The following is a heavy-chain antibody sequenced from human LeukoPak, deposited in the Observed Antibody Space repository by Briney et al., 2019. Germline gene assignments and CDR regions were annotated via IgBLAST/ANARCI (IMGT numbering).Heavy chain of an antibody. CDR1: GFTFRNHA. CDR2: ISNGGGTI. D-gene: IGHD6-13*01. J-gene: IGHJ5*01. V-gene: IGHV3-23*01. Sequence: GGSLRLSCAASGFTFRNHAMSWVRQAPGKGLEWVPIISNGGGTIYYADSVKGRFTISRDNAKNTVYLQMNSLRAEDAAVFYCAKGAKAAVGSSWFDSWGQGTLVTVSS. CDR3: AKGAKAAVGSSWFDS.